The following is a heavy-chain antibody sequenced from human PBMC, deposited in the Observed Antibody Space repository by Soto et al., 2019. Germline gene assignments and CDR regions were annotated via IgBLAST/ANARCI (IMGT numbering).Heavy chain of an antibody. CDR3: ANFFHSSGLDY. CDR1: GGSISSVDHY. CDR2: IYYNGNT. Sequence: PSETLSLTCTVSGGSISSVDHYWSWIRQPPGKGLEWIGYIYYNGNTYYNPSLRSRATISADTSKNQFSLKVNSVTAADTAVYFCANFFHSSGLDYRGHGTLVIVSS. V-gene: IGHV4-30-4*01. D-gene: IGHD3-22*01. J-gene: IGHJ4*01.